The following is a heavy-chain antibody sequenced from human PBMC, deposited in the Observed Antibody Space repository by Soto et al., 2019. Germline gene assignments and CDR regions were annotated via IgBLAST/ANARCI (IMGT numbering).Heavy chain of an antibody. D-gene: IGHD2-2*01. CDR3: ARQATKGIYCSSTSCYNNWFDP. V-gene: IGHV1-69*02. CDR1: GGTFSSYT. J-gene: IGHJ5*02. CDR2: IIPILGIA. Sequence: GASVKVSCKASGGTFSSYTISWVRQAPGQGLEWMGRIIPILGIANYAQKFQGRVTITADKSTSTAYMELSSLRSEDTAVYYCARQATKGIYCSSTSCYNNWFDPWGQGTLVTVSS.